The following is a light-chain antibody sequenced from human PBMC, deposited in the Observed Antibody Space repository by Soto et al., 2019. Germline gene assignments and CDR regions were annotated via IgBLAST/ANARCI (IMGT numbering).Light chain of an antibody. CDR3: QQYDDYPLT. V-gene: IGKV1-5*03. Sequence: DIQMTQSPSTLSASVGDRVTITCRASESISYWLAWYQQKPGKAPNLLIYKASTLESGVPLRFSGSGSGTEFTLTINSLQPDDFATYYCQQYDDYPLTFGGGTKVEIK. CDR2: KAS. J-gene: IGKJ4*01. CDR1: ESISYW.